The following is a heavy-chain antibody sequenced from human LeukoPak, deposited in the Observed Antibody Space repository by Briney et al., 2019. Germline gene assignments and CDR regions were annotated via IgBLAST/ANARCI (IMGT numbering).Heavy chain of an antibody. Sequence: GGSLRLSCAASGFTFSSYAMSWVRQAPGKGLEWVSAISGSGGSTYYADSVKGRFTISSDNSKNTLYLQMNSLRAEDTAVYYCAKQGRGSWDLDYWGQGTLVTVSS. CDR1: GFTFSSYA. J-gene: IGHJ4*02. CDR3: AKQGRGSWDLDY. V-gene: IGHV3-23*01. CDR2: ISGSGGST. D-gene: IGHD6-13*01.